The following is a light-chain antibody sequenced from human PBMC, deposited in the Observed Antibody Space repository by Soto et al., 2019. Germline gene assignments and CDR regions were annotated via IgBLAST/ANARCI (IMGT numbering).Light chain of an antibody. V-gene: IGKV3-15*01. CDR1: QSVSTK. CDR2: ATS. CDR3: QQYSNWPPIT. J-gene: IGKJ5*01. Sequence: EIVMTQSPATLSVSPGERATLSCRASQSVSTKVAWYQQKPGQAPRLLIYATSTRATGAPARFSGSGSGTEFTITISNLQSEDFAVYYCQQYSNWPPITFGQGTRLEIK.